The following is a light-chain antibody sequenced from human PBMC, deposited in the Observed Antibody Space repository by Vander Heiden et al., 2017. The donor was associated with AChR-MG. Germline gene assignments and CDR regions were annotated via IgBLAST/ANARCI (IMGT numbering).Light chain of an antibody. CDR3: RSYKSSSTLEV. J-gene: IGLJ2*01. V-gene: IGLV2-14*03. CDR2: DVS. Sequence: QSALTPPASVSGSPAQSITISCTGTSSDVGGNNYVSWYQHHPGTATNLMIDDVSNRPSGVSNRFAGSKSGKTASLNSSGLQAEDEADYYGRSYKSSSTLEVFGGGTKLTVL. CDR1: SSDVGGNNY.